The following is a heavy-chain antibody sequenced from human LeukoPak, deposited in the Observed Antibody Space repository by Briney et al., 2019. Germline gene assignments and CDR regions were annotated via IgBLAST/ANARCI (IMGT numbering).Heavy chain of an antibody. CDR2: IYTSGST. V-gene: IGHV4-4*07. CDR1: GLPISNHY. J-gene: IGHJ6*03. Sequence: AETLSLTCTVSGLPISNHYWRWIRQPAGGGVEWIGRIYTSGSTDYNPSLKSRVTMSVDTSKYQFSLKLSSVTDADTAVYYCARIVSFCTGRSCYSYMDVWGKGTTVTVSS. CDR3: ARIVSFCTGRSCYSYMDV. D-gene: IGHD3/OR15-3a*01.